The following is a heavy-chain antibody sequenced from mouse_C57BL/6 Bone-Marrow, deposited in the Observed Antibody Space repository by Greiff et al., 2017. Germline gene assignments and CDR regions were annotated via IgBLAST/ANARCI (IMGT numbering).Heavy chain of an antibody. J-gene: IGHJ4*01. CDR1: GFTFNTYA. D-gene: IGHD1-1*02. Sequence: EVKLVESGGGLVQPKGSLKLSCAASGFTFNTYAMHWVRQAPGKGLEWVARIRSKSSDYATYYADSVKDRFTISRDDSQSMLYLQMNNLKTEDTAMYYCVREKLCRYYYAMDYWGQGTSVTVSS. CDR3: VREKLCRYYYAMDY. CDR2: IRSKSSDYAT. V-gene: IGHV10-3*01.